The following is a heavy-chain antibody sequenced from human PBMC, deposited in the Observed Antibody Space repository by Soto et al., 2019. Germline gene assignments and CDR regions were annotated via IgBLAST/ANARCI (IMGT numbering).Heavy chain of an antibody. J-gene: IGHJ4*02. CDR3: ARGDDFWSGYYRFDY. D-gene: IGHD3-3*01. Sequence: EVQLVESGGGLVKPGGSLRLSCAASGFTFSSYSMNWVRQAPGKGLEWVSSISSSSSYIYYADSVKGRFTISRDNAKNSLYLQMNGLRAEDTAVYYCARGDDFWSGYYRFDYWGQGTLVTVSS. CDR1: GFTFSSYS. V-gene: IGHV3-21*01. CDR2: ISSSSSYI.